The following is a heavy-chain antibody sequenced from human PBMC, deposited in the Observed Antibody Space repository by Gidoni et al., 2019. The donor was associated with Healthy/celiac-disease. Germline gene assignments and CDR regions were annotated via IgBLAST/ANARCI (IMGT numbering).Heavy chain of an antibody. D-gene: IGHD6-13*01. V-gene: IGHV4-39*01. CDR2: IYYSWST. CDR3: ARIQQLAPQAVDY. CDR1: GGSISISSSY. J-gene: IGHJ4*02. Sequence: QLQLQESGPGLEKPSETLSPTCTVSGGSISISSSYWGWLRQPPGKGLEWIRSIYYSWSTYYNPYHKRRVTISVDTSKNQFSLKLSSVTAADTAVYYCARIQQLAPQAVDYWGQGTLVTVSS.